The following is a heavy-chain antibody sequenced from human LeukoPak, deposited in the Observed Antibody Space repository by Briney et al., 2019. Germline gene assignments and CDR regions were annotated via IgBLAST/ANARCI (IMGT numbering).Heavy chain of an antibody. CDR1: GYTFTGYY. CDR2: INPNSGGT. CDR3: ARDRTLYYYDSSGYHPNWYFDL. J-gene: IGHJ2*01. Sequence: ASVKVSCKASGYTFTGYYMHWMRQAPGQGLEWMGWINPNSGGTNYAQKFQGRVTMTRDTSISTAYMELSRLRSDDTAVYYCARDRTLYYYDSSGYHPNWYFDLWGRGTLVTVSS. D-gene: IGHD3-22*01. V-gene: IGHV1-2*02.